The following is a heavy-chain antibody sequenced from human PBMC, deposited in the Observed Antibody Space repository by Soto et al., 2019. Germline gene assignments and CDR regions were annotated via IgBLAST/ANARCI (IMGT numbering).Heavy chain of an antibody. V-gene: IGHV1-18*01. CDR1: GYTFTSYG. J-gene: IGHJ4*02. D-gene: IGHD3-22*01. CDR3: ARGEYYYDSSRRSFDY. CDR2: ISAYNGHT. Sequence: ASVKVSCKASGYTFTSYGISWVRQAPGQGLEWMGWISAYNGHTNYAQKLQGRVTMTTDTSTSTAYMELRSLRSDDTAVYYCARGEYYYDSSRRSFDYWGQGTLVTVSS.